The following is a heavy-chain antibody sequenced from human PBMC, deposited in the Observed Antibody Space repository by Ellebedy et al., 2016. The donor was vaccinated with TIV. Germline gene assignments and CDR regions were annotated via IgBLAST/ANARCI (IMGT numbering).Heavy chain of an antibody. J-gene: IGHJ4*02. D-gene: IGHD5-18*01. Sequence: ASVKVSCXASGQTFTSYAIHWVRQAPGQRLEWMGWINAGNGNTEYSQNFQGRVTITRDTSASTAYMELSSLRPEDTAVYYCARRGTAHTFYFESWGQGTLVTVSS. CDR3: ARRGTAHTFYFES. CDR2: INAGNGNT. CDR1: GQTFTSYA. V-gene: IGHV1-3*01.